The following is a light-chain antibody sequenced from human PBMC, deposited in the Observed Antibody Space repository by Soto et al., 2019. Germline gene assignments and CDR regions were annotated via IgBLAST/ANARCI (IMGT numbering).Light chain of an antibody. CDR2: DDS. CDR1: NIGSKS. J-gene: IGLJ2*01. CDR3: QVWDSSSDHSVV. Sequence: SYELTQPPSVSVAPGQTARITCGGNNIGSKSVHWYQQKPGQAPVLVVYDDSDWPSGIPERFSGSNSGNTATLTISRVEAGDEADYYCQVWDSSSDHSVVFGGGTKVTVL. V-gene: IGLV3-21*02.